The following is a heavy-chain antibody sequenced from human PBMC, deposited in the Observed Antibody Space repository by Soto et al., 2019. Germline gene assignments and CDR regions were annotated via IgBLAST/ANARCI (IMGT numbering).Heavy chain of an antibody. V-gene: IGHV4-31*03. D-gene: IGHD3-16*01. CDR1: GGSISSGGYY. J-gene: IGHJ4*02. CDR2: IYYSGST. CDR3: AREAIKTSYGIDY. Sequence: QVQLQESGPGLVKPSQTLSLTCTVSGGSISSGGYYWSWIRQHPGKGLEWIGYIYYSGSTYYNPSLKSRVTISVDTSKNQFSLKLSAVTAADTAVYYCAREAIKTSYGIDYWGQGTLVTVSS.